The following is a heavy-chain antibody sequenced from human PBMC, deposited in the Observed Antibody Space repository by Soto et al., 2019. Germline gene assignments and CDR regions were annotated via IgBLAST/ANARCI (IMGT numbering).Heavy chain of an antibody. Sequence: QVQLVQSGAEVKKPGSSVKVSCTASGGTFSSYAISWVRQAPGQGLEWMGGIIPIFGTANYAQKFQGRVTITADESTSTAYMELSRMRSEDTAVYYCARAGAAANFPSTWFDPWGQGTLVTVSS. D-gene: IGHD6-13*01. CDR1: GGTFSSYA. CDR2: IIPIFGTA. CDR3: ARAGAAANFPSTWFDP. J-gene: IGHJ5*02. V-gene: IGHV1-69*01.